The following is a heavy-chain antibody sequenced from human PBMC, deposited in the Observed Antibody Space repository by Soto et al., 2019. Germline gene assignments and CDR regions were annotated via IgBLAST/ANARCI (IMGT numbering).Heavy chain of an antibody. Sequence: SETLSLTCTVSGASISSGDYFWSWIRQSPGKGLEWIGYIYDSGSSYYNPSLQSRVTMSVDTSKNQFSLKLSSVTAADTAVYYCAREKGYISGPKTSHYCGQGTMVTV. CDR3: AREKGYISGPKTSHY. D-gene: IGHD5-12*01. J-gene: IGHJ4*02. CDR1: GASISSGDYF. CDR2: IYDSGSS. V-gene: IGHV4-30-4*01.